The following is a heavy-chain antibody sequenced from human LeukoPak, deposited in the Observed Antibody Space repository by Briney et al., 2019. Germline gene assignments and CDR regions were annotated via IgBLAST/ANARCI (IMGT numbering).Heavy chain of an antibody. J-gene: IGHJ4*02. CDR3: ARDYGDYDGFDY. Sequence: GSLRLSCAASGFTFSSYSMNWVRQAPGKGLEWVSYISGSSNTINYADSVKGRFTISRDNAKNSLYLQMNSLRAEDTAVYYCARDYGDYDGFDYWGQGILVTVSS. V-gene: IGHV3-48*01. CDR1: GFTFSSYS. CDR2: ISGSSNTI. D-gene: IGHD4-17*01.